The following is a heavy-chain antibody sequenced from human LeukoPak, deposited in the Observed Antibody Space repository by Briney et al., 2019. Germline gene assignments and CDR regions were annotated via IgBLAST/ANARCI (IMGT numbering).Heavy chain of an antibody. CDR1: GFTFSPFW. J-gene: IGHJ4*02. D-gene: IGHD6-13*01. CDR2: ITGDGSST. Sequence: QPGGSLRLSCAASGFTFSPFWMHWVRHVPGKGLVWVSRITGDGSSTSYADSVKGRFTISRDNAKNTLYLQMNSLKAEDTAVYYCSRAGAGAVPDYWGQGTLVTVSS. CDR3: SRAGAGAVPDY. V-gene: IGHV3-74*01.